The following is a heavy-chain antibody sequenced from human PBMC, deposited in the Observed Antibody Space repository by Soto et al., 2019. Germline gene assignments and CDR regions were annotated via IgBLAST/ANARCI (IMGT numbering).Heavy chain of an antibody. CDR3: ARARATVTTTYYYYYGMDV. V-gene: IGHV4-31*03. J-gene: IGHJ6*02. CDR2: IYYSGST. D-gene: IGHD4-4*01. CDR1: GGSISSGGYY. Sequence: SETLSLTCTVSGGSISSGGYYWSWIRQHPGKGLEWIGYIYYSGSTYYNPSLKSRVTISVDTSKNQFSLKLSSVTAADTAVYYCARARATVTTTYYYYYGMDVWGQGTTVTVYS.